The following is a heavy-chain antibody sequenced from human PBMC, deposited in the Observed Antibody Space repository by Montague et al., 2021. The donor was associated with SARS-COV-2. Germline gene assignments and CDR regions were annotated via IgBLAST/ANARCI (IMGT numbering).Heavy chain of an antibody. Sequence: SETLSLTCTVSGGSITNNIDYWAWIRQPPGKGLEWIGSIYYTGXTXHXXXXKXRVTISVVTSKNHFTLKLSSVTAAETAVYYCARLKRYFDSSGSPSALDFWGQGTKVTVSS. D-gene: IGHD3-22*01. CDR3: ARLKRYFDSSGSPSALDF. CDR1: GGSITNNIDY. CDR2: IYYTGXT. J-gene: IGHJ3*01. V-gene: IGHV4-39*02.